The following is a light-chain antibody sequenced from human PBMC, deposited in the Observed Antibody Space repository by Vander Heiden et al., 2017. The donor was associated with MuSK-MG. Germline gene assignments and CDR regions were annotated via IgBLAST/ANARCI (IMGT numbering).Light chain of an antibody. CDR2: AAS. CDR3: QQRNNYPLT. Sequence: DIQFAQSLSFLSASVGDRVTITCRASQGISSYLAWYQQKPGKAPKVLIYAASTLQSGVPSRFSGSGYGTEFTLTISSLQPEDFATYYCQQRNNYPLTFGGGTKVEIK. CDR1: QGISSY. J-gene: IGKJ4*01. V-gene: IGKV1-9*01.